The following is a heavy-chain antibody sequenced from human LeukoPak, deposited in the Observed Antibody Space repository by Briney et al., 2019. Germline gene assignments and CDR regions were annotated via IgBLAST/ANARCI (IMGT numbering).Heavy chain of an antibody. J-gene: IGHJ4*02. CDR2: MNPYSGNT. D-gene: IGHD2-2*02. V-gene: IGHV1-8*01. Sequence: ASEKLSCKASGYTFTSYDINWVRQATGPGLEWKGWMNPYSGNTGYAQKFQGRDTMTRNTSTSTAYMELSSLRSEDTAVYYCARGRYCSSTSCYNDDYWGQGTLVTVSS. CDR3: ARGRYCSSTSCYNDDY. CDR1: GYTFTSYD.